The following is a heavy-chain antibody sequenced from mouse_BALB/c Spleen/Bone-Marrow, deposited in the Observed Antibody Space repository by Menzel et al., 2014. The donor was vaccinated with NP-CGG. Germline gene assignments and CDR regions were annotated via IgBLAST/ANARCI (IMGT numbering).Heavy chain of an antibody. Sequence: QLQQSGAELMKPGASVKISCKATGYTFSNYWIEWIKQRPGHGLEWIGEILPGSGSSNYNEKLKGKATFTADTSSNTAYMQLSSLVSEDSAFCFFARPGAAKSSLLAYWG. CDR3: ARPGAAKSSLLAY. CDR1: GYTFSNYW. D-gene: IGHD1-3*01. J-gene: IGHJ4*01. V-gene: IGHV1-9*01. CDR2: ILPGSGSS.